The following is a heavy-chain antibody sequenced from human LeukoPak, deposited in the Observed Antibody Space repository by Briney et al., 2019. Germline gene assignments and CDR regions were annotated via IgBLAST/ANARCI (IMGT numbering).Heavy chain of an antibody. V-gene: IGHV1-69*05. CDR2: IIPIFGTA. J-gene: IGHJ4*02. Sequence: ASVKVSCKASGGTFSSSAISWVRQAPGQGLEWMGGIIPIFGTANYAQKFQGRVTITTDESTSTAYMELSSLRSEDTAVYYCASNTKNDYGGYSFDYWGQGTLVTVSS. D-gene: IGHD4-23*01. CDR1: GGTFSSSA. CDR3: ASNTKNDYGGYSFDY.